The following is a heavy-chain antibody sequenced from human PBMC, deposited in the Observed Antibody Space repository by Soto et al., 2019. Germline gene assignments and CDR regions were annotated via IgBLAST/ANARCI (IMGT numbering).Heavy chain of an antibody. CDR2: ISYDGSNK. D-gene: IGHD6-13*01. J-gene: IGHJ4*02. Sequence: GGSLRLSCAASGFTFSSYGMHWVRQAPGKGLEWVAVISYDGSNKYYADSVKGRFTISRDNSKNTLYLQMNSLRAEDTAVYYCAKDAPYSSSWPYYFDYWGQGTLVTVSS. CDR3: AKDAPYSSSWPYYFDY. V-gene: IGHV3-30*18. CDR1: GFTFSSYG.